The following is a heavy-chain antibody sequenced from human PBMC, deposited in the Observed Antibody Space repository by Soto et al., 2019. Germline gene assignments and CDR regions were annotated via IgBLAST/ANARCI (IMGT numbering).Heavy chain of an antibody. Sequence: SVKVSCKASGGTFSSYAISWVRQAPGQGLEWMGGIIPIFGTANYAQKFQGRVTITADKSTSTAYMELSSLRSEGTAVYYCAYCSSTSCHISDYWGQGTLVTVSS. D-gene: IGHD2-2*01. CDR3: AYCSSTSCHISDY. V-gene: IGHV1-69*06. CDR1: GGTFSSYA. J-gene: IGHJ4*02. CDR2: IIPIFGTA.